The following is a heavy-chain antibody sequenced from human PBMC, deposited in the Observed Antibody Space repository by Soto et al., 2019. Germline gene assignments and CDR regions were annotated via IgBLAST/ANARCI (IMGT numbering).Heavy chain of an antibody. D-gene: IGHD2-15*01. V-gene: IGHV4-34*01. CDR1: GGSFSGFI. CDR3: ARAAVAAGGPFDK. J-gene: IGHJ4*01. CDR2: VNHGGST. Sequence: SETLSLTCAVSGGSFSGFIWGWIRQPPGKGLEWIGEVNHGGSTNYNPSLRSRVTISSDTSKNHFSLTLRSVTAADTAVYYCARAAVAAGGPFDKWGHGALVTFSS.